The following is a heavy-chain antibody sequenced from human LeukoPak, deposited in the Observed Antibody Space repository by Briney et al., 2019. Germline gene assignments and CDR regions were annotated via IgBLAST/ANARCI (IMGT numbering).Heavy chain of an antibody. D-gene: IGHD1-26*01. J-gene: IGHJ3*02. CDR3: ARLRGRYSGDAFDI. CDR2: IYPGDSDT. V-gene: IGHV5-51*01. Sequence: GESLKISFKGSGSRFPNYWIGWVRQMPGKGLEWMGFIYPGDSDTRYSPSFQGQVTISADKSMSTAYLQWSSLKASDTAMYYCARLRGRYSGDAFDIWGQGTMVTVSS. CDR1: GSRFPNYW.